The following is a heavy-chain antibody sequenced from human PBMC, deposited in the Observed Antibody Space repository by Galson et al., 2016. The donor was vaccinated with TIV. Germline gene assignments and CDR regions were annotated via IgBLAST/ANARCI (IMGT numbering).Heavy chain of an antibody. J-gene: IGHJ1*01. Sequence: SVKVSCKASGYIFIAYYIHWVRQARGHGLEWMVRINPNSGDTNSAQKFQGRVTMTRDTSIRTAYLEVSRLTSDDTAVYFCAQAVYYDSTAYYLHYWGQGTLVTVSS. CDR2: INPNSGDT. D-gene: IGHD3-22*01. CDR1: GYIFIAYY. CDR3: AQAVYYDSTAYYLHY. V-gene: IGHV1-2*06.